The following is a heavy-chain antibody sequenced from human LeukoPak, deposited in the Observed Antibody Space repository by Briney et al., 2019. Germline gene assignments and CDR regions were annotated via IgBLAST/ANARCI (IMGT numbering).Heavy chain of an antibody. CDR2: IYYSGGT. CDR1: GGSISSYY. CDR3: ARLNSSGYYYLY. Sequence: KPSETLSLTCTVSGGSISSYYWSWIRQPPGKGPEWIGYIYYSGGTNYNPSLKSRVTISVDTSKNQFSLKLSSVTAADTAVYYCARLNSSGYYYLYWGQGTLVTVSS. V-gene: IGHV4-59*08. D-gene: IGHD3-22*01. J-gene: IGHJ4*02.